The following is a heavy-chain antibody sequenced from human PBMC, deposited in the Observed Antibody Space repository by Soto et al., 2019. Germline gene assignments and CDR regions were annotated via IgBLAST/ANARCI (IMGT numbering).Heavy chain of an antibody. CDR3: ASENRSGYKGAPTPGGYYYYMDV. CDR1: GDSVSSNSAA. CDR2: TYYRSKWYN. V-gene: IGHV6-1*01. J-gene: IGHJ6*03. Sequence: SQTLSLTCAISGDSVSSNSAAWNWIRQSPSRGLEWLGRTYYRSKWYNDYAVSVKSRITINPDTSKNQFSLQLNSVTPEDTAVYYCASENRSGYKGAPTPGGYYYYMDVWGKGTTVTVSS. D-gene: IGHD3-22*01.